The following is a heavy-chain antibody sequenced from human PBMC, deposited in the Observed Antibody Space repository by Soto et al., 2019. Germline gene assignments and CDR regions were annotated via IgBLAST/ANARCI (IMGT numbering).Heavy chain of an antibody. V-gene: IGHV3-7*03. CDR2: IKQDGSEK. CDR3: ARDPYCGGGCYYDAFDI. Sequence: GSLRLSCAASGFTFSSYWMSWVRQAPGKGLEWVANIKQDGSEKYYVDSVKGRFTISRDNAKNSLYLQMNSLRAEDTAVYYCARDPYCGGGCYYDAFDIWGQGTMVTVSS. D-gene: IGHD2-21*02. J-gene: IGHJ3*02. CDR1: GFTFSSYW.